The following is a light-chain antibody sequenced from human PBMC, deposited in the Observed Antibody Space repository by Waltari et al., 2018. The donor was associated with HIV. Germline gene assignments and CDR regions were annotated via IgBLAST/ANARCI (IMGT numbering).Light chain of an antibody. J-gene: IGKJ2*01. V-gene: IGKV4-1*01. CDR2: WAS. CDR1: QSVLYSSNNKNF. CDR3: QQHYTTPYT. Sequence: DIVMNQTTDSLALSLGERATIKCKSNQSVLYSSNNKNFLAWYQQKSEQRPKLLVYWASTRESGVPDRFSGSGSGTDFTLTISSLQAEDVAVYFCQQHYTTPYTFGQGTKLEIK.